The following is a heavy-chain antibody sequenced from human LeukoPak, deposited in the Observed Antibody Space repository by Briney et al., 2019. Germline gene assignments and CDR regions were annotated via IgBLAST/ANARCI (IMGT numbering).Heavy chain of an antibody. CDR1: GFTLSTYA. Sequence: PGTSLRLPCAASGFTLSTYALHWVRQAPGKGLEWVAVISYDGNNKYYVESVKGRFTISRDNSRNTLYLQMNSLRADDTAVYYCGRQRSGSYPIDYWGQGTLVIVSS. V-gene: IGHV3-30*04. CDR2: ISYDGNNK. D-gene: IGHD1-26*01. CDR3: GRQRSGSYPIDY. J-gene: IGHJ4*02.